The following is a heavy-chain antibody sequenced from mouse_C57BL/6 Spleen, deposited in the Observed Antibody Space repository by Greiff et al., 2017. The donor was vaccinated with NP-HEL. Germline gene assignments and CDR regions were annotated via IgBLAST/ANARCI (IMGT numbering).Heavy chain of an antibody. J-gene: IGHJ2*01. CDR3: ARGFYHYGSSYAVFFDF. D-gene: IGHD1-1*01. Sequence: VQLQQSGPELVKPGASVKMSCKASGYTFTDYNMHWVKQSHGKSLEWIGYINPNNGGTSYNQKFKGKATLTVNKSSSTAYMELRSLTSEDSAVYYCARGFYHYGSSYAVFFDFWGQGTTLTVSS. CDR2: INPNNGGT. V-gene: IGHV1-22*01. CDR1: GYTFTDYN.